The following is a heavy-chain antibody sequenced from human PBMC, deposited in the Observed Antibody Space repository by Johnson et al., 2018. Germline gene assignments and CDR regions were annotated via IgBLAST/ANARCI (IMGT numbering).Heavy chain of an antibody. Sequence: QVQLVESGGGVVQPGRSLRLSCAASGFTFSSYAMHWVRQAPGKGLEWVAVISYDGSNKYYADSVKGRFTISRDNSKNTLYLQMNSRRAEDRAVLYCARGSVPPSGSYYERRPGDAFDIWGQGTMVTVSS. D-gene: IGHD1-26*01. CDR2: ISYDGSNK. V-gene: IGHV3-30-3*01. J-gene: IGHJ3*02. CDR1: GFTFSSYA. CDR3: ARGSVPPSGSYYERRPGDAFDI.